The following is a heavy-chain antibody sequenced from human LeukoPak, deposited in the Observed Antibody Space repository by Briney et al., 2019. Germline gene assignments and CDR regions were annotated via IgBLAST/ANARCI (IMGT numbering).Heavy chain of an antibody. V-gene: IGHV6-1*01. CDR2: TYYRSKWYN. CDR3: ARDHGDYSTFYYYGMDV. J-gene: IGHJ6*02. CDR1: GDSVSSNSAA. Sequence: SQTLSLTCAISGDSVSSNSAAWNWIRQSPSRGLEWLGRTYYRSKWYNDYAVSVKSRITINPDTSKNQFSLQLNSVTPEDTAVYYSARDHGDYSTFYYYGMDVWGQGTTVTVSS. D-gene: IGHD4-17*01.